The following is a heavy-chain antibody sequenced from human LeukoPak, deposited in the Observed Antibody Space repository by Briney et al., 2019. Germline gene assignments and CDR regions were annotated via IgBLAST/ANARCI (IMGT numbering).Heavy chain of an antibody. Sequence: GGSLRLSCAASGFIFRKYVMSWVRQAPGKGLEWVSAISSSGASTYYADSVKGRFTISRDNSKNTLYLQMNSLRTEDTAVYYCARRYGSSWSGFDPWGQGTLVTVSS. D-gene: IGHD6-13*01. CDR2: ISSSGAST. CDR1: GFIFRKYV. V-gene: IGHV3-23*01. J-gene: IGHJ5*02. CDR3: ARRYGSSWSGFDP.